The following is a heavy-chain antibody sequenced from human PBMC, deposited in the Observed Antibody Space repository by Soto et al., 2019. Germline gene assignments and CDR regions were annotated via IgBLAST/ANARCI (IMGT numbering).Heavy chain of an antibody. V-gene: IGHV1-46*03. CDR1: GYTFTSYY. Sequence: GASVKVSCKASGYTFTSYYMHWVRQAPGQGLEWMGIINPSGGSTSYAQKFQGRVTMTRDTSTSTVYMELSSLRSEDTAVYYCARVGHDYGDYNWLDPWGQGTLVTVSS. D-gene: IGHD4-17*01. CDR3: ARVGHDYGDYNWLDP. J-gene: IGHJ5*02. CDR2: INPSGGST.